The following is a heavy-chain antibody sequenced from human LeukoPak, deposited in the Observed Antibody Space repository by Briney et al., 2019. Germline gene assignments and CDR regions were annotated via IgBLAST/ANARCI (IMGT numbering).Heavy chain of an antibody. CDR3: ARDRSISAAGDTY. D-gene: IGHD6-13*01. Sequence: GGSLRLSCAAYGFTFSDYWMHWVRQAPGKGLVWVSRVNRDGSSTSYADSVKGRFTISRDNAKNTLSLQMNSLRADDTAVYYCARDRSISAAGDTYWGQGTLVTVSS. CDR2: VNRDGSST. V-gene: IGHV3-74*01. J-gene: IGHJ4*02. CDR1: GFTFSDYW.